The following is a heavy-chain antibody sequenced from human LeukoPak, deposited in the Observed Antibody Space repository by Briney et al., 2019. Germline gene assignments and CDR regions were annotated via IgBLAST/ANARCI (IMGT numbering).Heavy chain of an antibody. CDR1: GFTFSSYA. CDR3: AKIGSSSPDLNYYGSGENDY. J-gene: IGHJ4*02. CDR2: VSNSDGGGRT. V-gene: IGHV3-23*01. D-gene: IGHD3-10*01. Sequence: GGSLRLSCAASGFTFSSYAMSWVRQAPGKGLEWVSAVSNSDGGGRTYYADSVKGRFTISRDNSKNTVYLQMNSLRVEDTAVYYCAKIGSSSPDLNYYGSGENDYWGQGTLVTVSS.